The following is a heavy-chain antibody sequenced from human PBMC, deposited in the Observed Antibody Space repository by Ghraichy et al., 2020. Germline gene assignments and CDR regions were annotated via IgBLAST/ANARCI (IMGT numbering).Heavy chain of an antibody. V-gene: IGHV3-74*01. Sequence: GGSLRLSCAASGFTFTNYWMHWVSQAPGKGLVWVSRISGDGSTTASADSVKGRFTISRDNANNMMYLQMNNLRAEDTAVYYCARGGLHSSFDYWGQGTLVTVSS. D-gene: IGHD4-11*01. CDR3: ARGGLHSSFDY. CDR2: ISGDGSTT. J-gene: IGHJ4*02. CDR1: GFTFTNYW.